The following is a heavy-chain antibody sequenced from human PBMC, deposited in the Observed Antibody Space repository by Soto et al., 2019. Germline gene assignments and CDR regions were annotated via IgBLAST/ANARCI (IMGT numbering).Heavy chain of an antibody. D-gene: IGHD5-12*01. Sequence: SETLSLTCTVSGGSISSYYWSWIRQPPGKGLEWIGYIYYSGSTNYNPSLKSRVTISVDTSKNQFSLKLSSVTAADTAVYYCARGTPKHGYNTNDYWGQGTLVTVSS. CDR2: IYYSGST. CDR1: GGSISSYY. CDR3: ARGTPKHGYNTNDY. J-gene: IGHJ4*02. V-gene: IGHV4-59*01.